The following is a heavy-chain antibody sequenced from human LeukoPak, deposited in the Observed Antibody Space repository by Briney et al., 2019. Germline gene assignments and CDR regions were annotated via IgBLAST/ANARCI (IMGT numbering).Heavy chain of an antibody. D-gene: IGHD5-24*01. Sequence: GRSLRLSCAASGFTFSAYWMTWVRQAPGKGLEWVANIKEDGTEKNYVDSVKGRFTISRDNVKKSLYLEMNSLRVEDTAVYYCARGRWSDHWGQGTQVTVSS. CDR2: IKEDGTEK. V-gene: IGHV3-7*01. J-gene: IGHJ4*02. CDR1: GFTFSAYW. CDR3: ARGRWSDH.